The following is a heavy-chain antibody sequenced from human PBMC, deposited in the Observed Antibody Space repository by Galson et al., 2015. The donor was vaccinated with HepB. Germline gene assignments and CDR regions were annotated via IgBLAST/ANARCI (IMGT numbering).Heavy chain of an antibody. J-gene: IGHJ6*02. CDR2: TYRRSKGYS. D-gene: IGHD2-8*01. CDR3: TRVAHLGRVMNV. Sequence: CALSGDSVSRDTVGWHWIRQSPSRGLEWLGRTYRRSKGYSDYAISVKSRIIINADASTNQFFLQLNSVTPEDTAVYYRTRVAHLGRVMNVWGQGTTVT. V-gene: IGHV6-1*01. CDR1: GDSVSRDTVG.